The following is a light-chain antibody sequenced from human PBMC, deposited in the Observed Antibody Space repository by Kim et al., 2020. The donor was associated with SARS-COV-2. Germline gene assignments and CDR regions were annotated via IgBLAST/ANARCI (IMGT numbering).Light chain of an antibody. CDR2: DAS. Sequence: SPGKRATLSGRASQSVNSNLAWYQQKPGQAPRLLIYDASTRATGIPARFSGSGSGTEFTLTISSLQSEDFAVYYCQQYNNWPPWTFGQGTKVDIK. V-gene: IGKV3-15*01. J-gene: IGKJ1*01. CDR3: QQYNNWPPWT. CDR1: QSVNSN.